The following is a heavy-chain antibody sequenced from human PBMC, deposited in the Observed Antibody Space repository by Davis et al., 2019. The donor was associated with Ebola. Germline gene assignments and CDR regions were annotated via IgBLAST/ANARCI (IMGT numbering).Heavy chain of an antibody. D-gene: IGHD6-19*01. CDR2: IKQDGSEK. Sequence: GESLKISCAASGFTFSSYGIHWVRQAPGKGLEWVANIKQDGSEKYYVDSVKGRFTISRDNAKNSLYLQMNSLRAEDTAVYYCARGGSGWSYYYYGMDVWGQGTTVTVSS. V-gene: IGHV3-7*01. J-gene: IGHJ6*02. CDR3: ARGGSGWSYYYYGMDV. CDR1: GFTFSSYG.